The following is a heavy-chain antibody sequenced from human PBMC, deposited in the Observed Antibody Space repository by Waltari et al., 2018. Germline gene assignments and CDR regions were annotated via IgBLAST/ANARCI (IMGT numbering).Heavy chain of an antibody. CDR3: ARVIDQQLVDYYYMDV. J-gene: IGHJ6*03. CDR2: ISSSSSTI. V-gene: IGHV3-48*04. Sequence: EVQLVESGGGLVQPGGSLRLSCAASGFTFSSYSMNWVRQAPGKGLEWVSYISSSSSTIYYADSLKGRFTISRDNAKNSLYLQMNSLRAEDTAVYYCARVIDQQLVDYYYMDVWGKGTTVTVSS. D-gene: IGHD6-6*01. CDR1: GFTFSSYS.